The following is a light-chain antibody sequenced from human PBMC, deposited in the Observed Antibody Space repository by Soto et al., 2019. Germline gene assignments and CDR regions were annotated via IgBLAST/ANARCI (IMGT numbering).Light chain of an antibody. CDR3: ATGDASLNGWV. V-gene: IGLV1-44*01. J-gene: IGLJ2*01. Sequence: QSVLTQPPSAYGTPGQRVTISCSGSSSNIGSYTVNWYQQLPGTAPKLLIYTDNQRPSGVPDRFSGSKSGTSASLAISGLQSEDEADYYCATGDASLNGWVFGGGTKLTVL. CDR2: TDN. CDR1: SSNIGSYT.